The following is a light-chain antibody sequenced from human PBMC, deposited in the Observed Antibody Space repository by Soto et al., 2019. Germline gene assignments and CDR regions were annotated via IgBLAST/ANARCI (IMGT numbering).Light chain of an antibody. V-gene: IGKV1-6*01. CDR1: QGIRND. Sequence: AIQMTQSPSSLSASVGDRVTITCRASQGIRNDLGWYQQKPGKAPKLLIYAASSLQSGVPSRFSGSGSGTDFTLTVSSMQPEDFATYYCLQDYNYPWTFGQGTKVEIK. J-gene: IGKJ1*01. CDR2: AAS. CDR3: LQDYNYPWT.